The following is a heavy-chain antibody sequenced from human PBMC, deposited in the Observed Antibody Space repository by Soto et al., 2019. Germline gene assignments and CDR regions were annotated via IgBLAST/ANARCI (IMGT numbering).Heavy chain of an antibody. D-gene: IGHD3-10*01. V-gene: IGHV1-69*13. CDR3: ARVPFTMVRGVKWFYP. Sequence: SVKVSCKASGGTFSSYAISWVRQAPGQGLEWMGGIIPIFGTANYAQKFQGRVTITADESTSTAYMELSSLRSEDTAVYYCARVPFTMVRGVKWFYPWGQGTLVTVSA. CDR2: IIPIFGTA. J-gene: IGHJ5*02. CDR1: GGTFSSYA.